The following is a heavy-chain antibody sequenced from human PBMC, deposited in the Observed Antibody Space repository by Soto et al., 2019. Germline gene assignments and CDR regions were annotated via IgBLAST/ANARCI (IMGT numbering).Heavy chain of an antibody. D-gene: IGHD4-17*01. CDR2: INHSGST. V-gene: IGHV4-34*01. CDR3: ARSEATVLDN. Sequence: SETLSLTCAVYGGSFSGYDWTWIRQPPGTGLEWIGEINHSGSTNYNPSLKSRVTISVDTSKNQFSPKLTSVTAADTAVYYCARSEATVLDNWGQGTLVTVSS. J-gene: IGHJ4*02. CDR1: GGSFSGYD.